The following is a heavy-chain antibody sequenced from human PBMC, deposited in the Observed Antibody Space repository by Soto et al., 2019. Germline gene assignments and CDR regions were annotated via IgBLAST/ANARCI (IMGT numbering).Heavy chain of an antibody. Sequence: EVQLVESGGGLVQPGGSLKLSCAASGYSFSGSAIHWVRQASGKGLEWVGRVADKNENYVTTYAASVQGRFSLSRDDSKNTTYLLMNSLKTEDTAIYYCSTYSGSSTIPAALGQGTLVTVSS. CDR3: STYSGSSTIPAA. CDR1: GYSFSGSA. J-gene: IGHJ5*02. CDR2: VADKNENYVT. D-gene: IGHD1-26*01. V-gene: IGHV3-73*02.